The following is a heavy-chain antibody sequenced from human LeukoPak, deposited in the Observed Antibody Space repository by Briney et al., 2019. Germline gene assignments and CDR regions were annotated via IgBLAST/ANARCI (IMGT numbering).Heavy chain of an antibody. J-gene: IGHJ6*02. CDR1: GYSSIGYY. V-gene: IGHV1-2*02. D-gene: IGHD2-8*02. Sequence: ASVRVSCKASGYSSIGYYMHWVRQAPGQGLEWMGWINPNSGGTNYAQKFQGRVTMTRDTSTSTVYMDLSRLTADDTAVYYCARGAVLVVLEAPYYFHSGLDVWGQGTTLIVS. CDR3: ARGAVLVVLEAPYYFHSGLDV. CDR2: INPNSGGT.